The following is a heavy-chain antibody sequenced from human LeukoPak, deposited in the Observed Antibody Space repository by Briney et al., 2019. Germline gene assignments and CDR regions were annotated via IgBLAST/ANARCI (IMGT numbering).Heavy chain of an antibody. Sequence: SETLSLTCTVSGGFISSSSYYWGWIRQPPGKGLEWIGSIYYSGSTYYNPSLKSRVTISVDTSKNQFSLKLSSVTAADTAVYYCARRVVVVVAATGYFDYWGQGTLVTVSS. CDR3: ARRVVVVVAATGYFDY. D-gene: IGHD2-15*01. J-gene: IGHJ4*02. CDR2: IYYSGST. V-gene: IGHV4-39*01. CDR1: GGFISSSSYY.